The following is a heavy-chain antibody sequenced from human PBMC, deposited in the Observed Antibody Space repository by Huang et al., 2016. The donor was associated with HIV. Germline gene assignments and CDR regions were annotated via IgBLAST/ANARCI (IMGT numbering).Heavy chain of an antibody. V-gene: IGHV1-69*13. CDR3: AREYYYDNSGYYFDY. CDR2: IIPSFGTP. J-gene: IGHJ4*02. CDR1: GGTFTTYH. D-gene: IGHD3-22*01. Sequence: QVQLVQSGAEVKKPGSSVTVSCKASGGTFTTYHITWVRQAPGQGLEWMGGIIPSFGTPNYAQKFQGRVTITADESTSTAYMELSSLRSEDTAVYYCAREYYYDNSGYYFDYWGQGTLVTVSS.